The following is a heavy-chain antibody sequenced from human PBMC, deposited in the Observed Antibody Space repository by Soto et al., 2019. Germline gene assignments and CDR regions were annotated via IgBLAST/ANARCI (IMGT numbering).Heavy chain of an antibody. CDR3: ARFKYYDFWSGYRNDAFDI. CDR2: INHSGST. Sequence: NPSETLSLTCAVYGGSFSGYYWSWICQPPGKGLEWIREINHSGSTNYNPSLKSRVTISVDTYKNQFSLKLSSVTAADTAVYYCARFKYYDFWSGYRNDAFDIWGQGTMVTVSS. V-gene: IGHV4-34*01. CDR1: GGSFSGYY. D-gene: IGHD3-3*01. J-gene: IGHJ3*02.